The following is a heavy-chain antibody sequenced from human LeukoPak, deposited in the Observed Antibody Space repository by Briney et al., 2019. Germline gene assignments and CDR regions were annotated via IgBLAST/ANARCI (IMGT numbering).Heavy chain of an antibody. CDR3: AKGYYDYVWGSYYFDY. Sequence: VGSLRLSCAASGFTFSSYAMSWVRQAPGKGLEWFSAISGSGGSTYYADSVKGRFTISRDNSRDTLYLQMNSLRAEDTAVYYCAKGYYDYVWGSYYFDYWGQRTLVTVSS. J-gene: IGHJ4*02. CDR1: GFTFSSYA. V-gene: IGHV3-23*01. D-gene: IGHD3-16*01. CDR2: ISGSGGST.